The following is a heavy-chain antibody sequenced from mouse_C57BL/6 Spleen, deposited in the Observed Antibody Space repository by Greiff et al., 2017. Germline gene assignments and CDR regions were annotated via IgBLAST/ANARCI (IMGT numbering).Heavy chain of an antibody. V-gene: IGHV1-64*01. CDR1: GYTFTSYW. CDR2: IHPNSGST. Sequence: QVQLQQPGAELVKPGASVKLSCKASGYTFTSYWMHWVKQRPGQGLEWIGMIHPNSGSTNYNEKFKSKATLTVDKSSSTAYMQLSSLTSEDSAVDYCARDYGSSYGYFEVWGTGTTVTVSS. D-gene: IGHD1-1*01. J-gene: IGHJ1*03. CDR3: ARDYGSSYGYFEV.